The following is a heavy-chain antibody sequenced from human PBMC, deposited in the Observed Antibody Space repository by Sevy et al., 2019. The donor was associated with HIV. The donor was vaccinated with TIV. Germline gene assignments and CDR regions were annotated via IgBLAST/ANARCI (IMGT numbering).Heavy chain of an antibody. CDR2: ISWNSDSV. Sequence: GGSLRLSCAASGFAFDDYAMHWVRQAPGKGLEWVSGISWNSDSVAYADSVKGRFTISRDNAKNSPYLQMNSLRPADTALYYCAKADGDSSGYYGLGGSWGQGTLVTVSS. J-gene: IGHJ4*02. CDR1: GFAFDDYA. CDR3: AKADGDSSGYYGLGGS. V-gene: IGHV3-9*01. D-gene: IGHD3-22*01.